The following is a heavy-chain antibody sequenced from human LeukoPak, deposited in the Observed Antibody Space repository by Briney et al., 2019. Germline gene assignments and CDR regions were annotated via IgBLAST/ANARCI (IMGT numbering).Heavy chain of an antibody. CDR1: GGSISSGDYY. CDR3: ARGWLQSEIDY. CDR2: IYYSGST. J-gene: IGHJ4*02. D-gene: IGHD5-24*01. Sequence: TPSETLSLTCTVSGGSISSGDYYWSWIRQPPGKGLEWIGYIYYSGSTYYNPSLKSRVTISVDTSKNQFSLKLSSVTAADTAVYYCARGWLQSEIDYWGQGTLVTVSS. V-gene: IGHV4-30-4*01.